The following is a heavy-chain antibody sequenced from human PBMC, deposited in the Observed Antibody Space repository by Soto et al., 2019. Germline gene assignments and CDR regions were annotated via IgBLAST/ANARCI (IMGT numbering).Heavy chain of an antibody. Sequence: EVQLVESGGGLVQPGGSLRLSCVGSGFVFSDHYMDWVRQAPGKGLEWVSGTRNKVKSYTTEYAASVKGRFSISRDESRNSVFLQMHSLKIEDTAVYYCVTGIAAASPTPGYWGQGTLVTVSS. D-gene: IGHD6-13*01. V-gene: IGHV3-72*01. CDR2: TRNKVKSYTT. J-gene: IGHJ4*02. CDR1: GFVFSDHY. CDR3: VTGIAAASPTPGY.